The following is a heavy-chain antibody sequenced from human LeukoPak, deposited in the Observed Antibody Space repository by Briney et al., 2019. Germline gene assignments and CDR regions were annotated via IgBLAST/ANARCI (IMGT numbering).Heavy chain of an antibody. J-gene: IGHJ6*03. CDR2: INWNGGST. V-gene: IGHV3-20*04. Sequence: GGSLRLSCAASGFTFYDHGMRWVRQAPGKGLEWGSGINWNGGSTDYAGSVKGRFTISRDNAKNSLYLQMNSLRAEDTAVYYCARDDWGYGYGYGYYYYYMDVWGKGTTVTVSS. CDR1: GFTFYDHG. CDR3: ARDDWGYGYGYGYYYYYMDV. D-gene: IGHD5-18*01.